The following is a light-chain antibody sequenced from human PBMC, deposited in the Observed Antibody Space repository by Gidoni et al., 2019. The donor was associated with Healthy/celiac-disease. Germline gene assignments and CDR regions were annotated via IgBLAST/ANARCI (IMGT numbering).Light chain of an antibody. CDR1: QDISTW. V-gene: IGKV1-12*01. CDR3: QQANSFPPGS. Sequence: DIQMTQSPSSVSASVGDRVTITCRASQDISTWLAWYQQKPGKPPKLLIYAASSLHSGVPSRFSGSGSGTDFTLTISSLQPEDFATYYCQQANSFPPGSFGQGTKLEIK. J-gene: IGKJ2*04. CDR2: AAS.